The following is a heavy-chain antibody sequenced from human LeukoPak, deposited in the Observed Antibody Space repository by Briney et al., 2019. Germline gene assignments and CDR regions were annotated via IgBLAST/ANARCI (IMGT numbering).Heavy chain of an antibody. Sequence: GGSLRLSCAASGFTFSSYEMNWVRQAPGKGLEWVSSISSSSGFLYYADSVKGRFSISRDNAKNSLYLQMSSLRAEDTAVYYCARGGRDYFGSGDYWGQGTLVTVSS. D-gene: IGHD3-10*01. J-gene: IGHJ4*02. CDR1: GFTFSSYE. CDR3: ARGGRDYFGSGDY. CDR2: ISSSSGFL. V-gene: IGHV3-21*01.